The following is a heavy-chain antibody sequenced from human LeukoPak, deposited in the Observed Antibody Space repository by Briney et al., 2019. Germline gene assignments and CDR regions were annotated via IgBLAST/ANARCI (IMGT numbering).Heavy chain of an antibody. Sequence: VGSLRLSCAASGFTFSSYSMNWVRQAPGKGLEWVSSLSSSSTYIYYADSVKGRFTISRDNAKNSLYLQMNSLRAEDTAVYYCARGGCSSTSCELDYWGQGTLVTVSS. CDR1: GFTFSSYS. J-gene: IGHJ4*02. CDR3: ARGGCSSTSCELDY. D-gene: IGHD2-2*01. CDR2: LSSSSTYI. V-gene: IGHV3-21*01.